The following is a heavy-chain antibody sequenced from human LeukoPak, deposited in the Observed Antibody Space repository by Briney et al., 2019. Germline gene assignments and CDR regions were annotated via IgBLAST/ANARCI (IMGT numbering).Heavy chain of an antibody. CDR3: ARGDYYYYYGMDV. J-gene: IGHJ6*04. V-gene: IGHV4-30-2*01. Sequence: PSETLSLTCAVSGGSISSGGYSWRWIRQPPGKGLEWIGYIYHSGSTYYNPSLKSRVTISVDRSKNQFSLKLSSVTAADTAVYYCARGDYYYYYGMDVWGKETTVTVSS. CDR2: IYHSGST. CDR1: GGSISSGGYS.